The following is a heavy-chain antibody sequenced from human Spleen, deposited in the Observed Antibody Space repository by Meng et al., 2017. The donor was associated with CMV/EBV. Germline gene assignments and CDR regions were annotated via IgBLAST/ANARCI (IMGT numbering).Heavy chain of an antibody. Sequence: GESLKISCAASGFTVSTNYLSWVRQAPGKGLEWVSSISRSSSSIYYADSVKGRFTISRDNAKNSLYLQMNSLRAEDTAVYYCAKDQGSSFGDWFDPWGQGTLVTVSS. CDR3: AKDQGSSFGDWFDP. V-gene: IGHV3-21*04. J-gene: IGHJ5*02. D-gene: IGHD6-6*01. CDR2: ISRSSSSI. CDR1: GFTVSTNY.